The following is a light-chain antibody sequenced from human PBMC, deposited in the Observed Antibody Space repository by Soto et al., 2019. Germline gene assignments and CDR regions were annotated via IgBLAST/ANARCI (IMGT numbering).Light chain of an antibody. CDR1: QSVSSN. J-gene: IGKJ3*01. V-gene: IGKV3-15*01. CDR2: RAS. Sequence: EIVMTQSPATLSVSPGERATLSCRASQSVSSNLAWYQQKPGQAPRLLIYRASTRAADIPARFSGSGSETEFTLTVSSLQSEDFGVYYWQQYNNWPSFTLGPGTKVDIK. CDR3: QQYNNWPSFT.